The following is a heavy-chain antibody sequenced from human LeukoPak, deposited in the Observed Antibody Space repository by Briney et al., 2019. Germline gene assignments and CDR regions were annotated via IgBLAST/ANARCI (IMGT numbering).Heavy chain of an antibody. J-gene: IGHJ4*02. Sequence: PSETLSLTCNVSGASVSSGSYYWSWIRQPPGKELEWIGYIYYSGSTNYNPSLKSRVTISVDTSKNQFSLKLSSVTAADTAVYYCARGISSSWVDYWGQGTWSPSPQ. CDR3: ARGISSSWVDY. CDR2: IYYSGST. CDR1: GASVSSGSYY. V-gene: IGHV4-61*01. D-gene: IGHD6-13*01.